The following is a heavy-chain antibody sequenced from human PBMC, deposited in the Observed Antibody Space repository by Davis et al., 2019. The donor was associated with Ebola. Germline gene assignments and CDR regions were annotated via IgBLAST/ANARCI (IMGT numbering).Heavy chain of an antibody. D-gene: IGHD2-15*01. CDR1: GFTFSSYA. Sequence: GESLKIPCAASGFTFSSYAMHWVRQAPGKGLEWVAVISYDGSNKYYADSVKGRFTISRDNSKITLYLQMNSLRAEDTAVYYCARDLGYCSGGSCYHYGMDVWGRGTTVTVSS. V-gene: IGHV3-30-3*01. CDR3: ARDLGYCSGGSCYHYGMDV. J-gene: IGHJ6*02. CDR2: ISYDGSNK.